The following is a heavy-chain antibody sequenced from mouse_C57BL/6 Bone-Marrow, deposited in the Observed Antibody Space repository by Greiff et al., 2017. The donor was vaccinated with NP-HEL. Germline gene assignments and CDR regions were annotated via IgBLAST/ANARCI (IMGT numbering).Heavy chain of an antibody. CDR1: GFTFSDFY. D-gene: IGHD4-1*01. Sequence: EVKLMESGGGLVQSGRSLRLSCATSGFTFSDFYMEWVRQAPGKGLEWIAASRNKANDYTTEYSASVKGRFIVSRDTSQSILYLQMNALRAEDTAIYYCARDESGTNAMDYWGQGTSVTVSS. J-gene: IGHJ4*01. CDR2: SRNKANDYTT. V-gene: IGHV7-1*01. CDR3: ARDESGTNAMDY.